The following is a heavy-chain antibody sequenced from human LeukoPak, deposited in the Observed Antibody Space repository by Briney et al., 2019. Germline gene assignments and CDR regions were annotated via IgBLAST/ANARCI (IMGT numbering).Heavy chain of an antibody. V-gene: IGHV3-7*01. Sequence: GGSLRLSCAASGFTFSSYWMSWVRQAPGKGLEWVANIRQDGSEKYYVDSVKGRFTISRDNAKNSLYLQMNSLRAEDTAVYYCARARLDYYYYYMDVWGKGTTVTVSS. CDR3: ARARLDYYYYYMDV. J-gene: IGHJ6*03. CDR1: GFTFSSYW. CDR2: IRQDGSEK.